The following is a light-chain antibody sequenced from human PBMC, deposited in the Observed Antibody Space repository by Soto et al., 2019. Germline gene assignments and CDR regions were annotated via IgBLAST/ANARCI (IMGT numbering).Light chain of an antibody. Sequence: EIVLTQTPLSLSVTPGQSASISCKSSQSLLHSDGKTYLYWYLQRPGQPPQLLMYEVSNRFSGVPDRFSGSGSGTDFTLEISRVETDDVGIYYCMQSTQLPPTFGQGTRLEIK. CDR1: QSLLHSDGKTY. J-gene: IGKJ5*01. CDR3: MQSTQLPPT. CDR2: EVS. V-gene: IGKV2D-29*01.